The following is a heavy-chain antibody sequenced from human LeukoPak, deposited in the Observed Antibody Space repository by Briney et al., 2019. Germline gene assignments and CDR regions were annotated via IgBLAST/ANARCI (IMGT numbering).Heavy chain of an antibody. J-gene: IGHJ6*02. D-gene: IGHD3-16*01. CDR2: ISYDGSNK. V-gene: IGHV3-30-3*01. Sequence: GGSLRLSCAASGFTFSSYAMHWVRQAPGKGLEWVAVISYDGSNKYYADSVKGRFTISRDNSKNTLYLQMNSLRAEDTAVYYCARESSGVRLGYYYYGMDVWGQGTTVTVSS. CDR3: ARESSGVRLGYYYYGMDV. CDR1: GFTFSSYA.